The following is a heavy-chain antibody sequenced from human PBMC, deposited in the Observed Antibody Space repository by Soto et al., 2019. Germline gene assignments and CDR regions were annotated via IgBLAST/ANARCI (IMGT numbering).Heavy chain of an antibody. Sequence: RGSLRLSCALTGFTLTSKWMSCEGQAPGKGLEWVANIKQDGSEKYYVDSVKGRFTISRDNAKNSLYLQMNSLRAEDTAVYYCARDTGGDFWSAYYHYYYMDVWGKGT. CDR1: GFTLTSKW. V-gene: IGHV3-7*01. CDR3: ARDTGGDFWSAYYHYYYMDV. D-gene: IGHD3-3*01. CDR2: IKQDGSEK. J-gene: IGHJ6*03.